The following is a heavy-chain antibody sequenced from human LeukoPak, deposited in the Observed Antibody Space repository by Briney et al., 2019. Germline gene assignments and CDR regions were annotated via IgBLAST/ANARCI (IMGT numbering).Heavy chain of an antibody. CDR2: TRYDGSNK. D-gene: IGHD3-3*01. J-gene: IGHJ4*02. CDR1: GFTFSSYG. Sequence: PGGSLRLSCAASGFTFSSYGMHWVRQAPGKGLEWVAFTRYDGSNKYYADSVKGRFTISRDNSKNTLYLQMNSLRAEDTAVYYCAKVGQTYYDFWSGYYPDYWGQGTLVTVSS. V-gene: IGHV3-30*02. CDR3: AKVGQTYYDFWSGYYPDY.